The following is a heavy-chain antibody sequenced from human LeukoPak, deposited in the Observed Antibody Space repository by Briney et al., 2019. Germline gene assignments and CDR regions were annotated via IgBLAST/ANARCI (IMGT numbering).Heavy chain of an antibody. D-gene: IGHD3-10*01. J-gene: IGHJ4*02. Sequence: PGGSLRLSRVASGFTFGKYWMSWVRQAPGKGLEWVANIRQDGSQKNYVDSVKGRFTISRDNAKNSLYLQMNSLRAEDTALYYCARDQPFGSYWGQGTLVAVSS. V-gene: IGHV3-7*03. CDR2: IRQDGSQK. CDR1: GFTFGKYW. CDR3: ARDQPFGSY.